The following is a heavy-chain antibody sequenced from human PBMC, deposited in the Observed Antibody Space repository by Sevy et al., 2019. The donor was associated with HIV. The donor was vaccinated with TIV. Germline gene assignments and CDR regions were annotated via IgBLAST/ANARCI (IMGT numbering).Heavy chain of an antibody. J-gene: IGHJ4*02. Sequence: ASVKVSCKASGYTFTGYYMHWVRQAPGQGLEWMGWINPNSGGTNYAQKFQGRVTMTRDTSISTAYMELSRLRSDDTAMYYCAREVVATLFSDYFDYWGQGTLVTVSS. D-gene: IGHD5-12*01. CDR2: INPNSGGT. V-gene: IGHV1-2*02. CDR3: AREVVATLFSDYFDY. CDR1: GYTFTGYY.